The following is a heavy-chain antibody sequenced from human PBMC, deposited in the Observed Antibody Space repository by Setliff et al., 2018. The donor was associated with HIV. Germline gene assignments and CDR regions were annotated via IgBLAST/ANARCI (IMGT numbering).Heavy chain of an antibody. D-gene: IGHD3-3*01. CDR1: GYTFTNYW. J-gene: IGHJ5*01. CDR2: IYPVDSDT. V-gene: IGHV5-51*01. CDR3: ARQPTDTSGYNNWFDS. Sequence: GESLKISCRGSGYTFTNYWIGWVRQMPGRGLEWMGIIYPVDSDTRYSPSFEGQVTMSADKSINTAYLQWNSLKASDTAMYYCARQPTDTSGYNNWFDSWGQGTLVTVS.